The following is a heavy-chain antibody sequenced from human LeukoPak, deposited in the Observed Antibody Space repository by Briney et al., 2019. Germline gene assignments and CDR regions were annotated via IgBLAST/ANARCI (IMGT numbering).Heavy chain of an antibody. Sequence: SETLSLTCTVSGGSISSSSYYWGWIRQPPGKGLEWIGEINHSGSTNYNPSLKSRVTISVDTSKNQFSLKLSSVTAADTAVYYCARRLIWSGYSNWFDPWGQGTLVTVSS. J-gene: IGHJ5*02. CDR3: ARRLIWSGYSNWFDP. V-gene: IGHV4-39*07. CDR2: INHSGST. D-gene: IGHD3-3*01. CDR1: GGSISSSSYY.